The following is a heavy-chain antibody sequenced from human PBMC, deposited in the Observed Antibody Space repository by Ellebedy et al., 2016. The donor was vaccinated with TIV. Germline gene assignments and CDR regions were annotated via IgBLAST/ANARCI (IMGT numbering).Heavy chain of an antibody. CDR2: INPNSGGT. J-gene: IGHJ6*02. D-gene: IGHD4-11*01. V-gene: IGHV1-2*02. CDR1: GYTFTDIY. CDR3: AVGLMTTPFEDQYYYGMDV. Sequence: ASVKVSCKASGYTFTDIYIHWVRQAPGQGFEWMGWINPNSGGTNYAQKFQGRVTMTRDTSITTGYMEVSGLTSDDTAVYYCAVGLMTTPFEDQYYYGMDVWGQGPTVTVSS.